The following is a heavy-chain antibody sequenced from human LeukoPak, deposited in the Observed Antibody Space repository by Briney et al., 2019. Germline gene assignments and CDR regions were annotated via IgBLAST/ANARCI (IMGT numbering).Heavy chain of an antibody. D-gene: IGHD1-1*01. Sequence: ASVKVSCKVSGYTFTSYGISWVRQAPGQGLEWMGWTSAHNDDTNYAETLQGRLTMTTDISTSTAYMELTSLRSDDTAVYYCARDWDSRNDYFDPWGQGTLVIVSS. CDR1: GYTFTSYG. V-gene: IGHV1-18*01. CDR3: ARDWDSRNDYFDP. J-gene: IGHJ4*02. CDR2: TSAHNDDT.